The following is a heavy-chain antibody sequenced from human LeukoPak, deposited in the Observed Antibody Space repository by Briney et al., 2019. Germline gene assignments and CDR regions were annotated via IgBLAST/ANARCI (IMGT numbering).Heavy chain of an antibody. CDR3: AKDIDDYGDYVALDY. D-gene: IGHD4-17*01. Sequence: PGRSLRLSCAASGFTFDDFAMHWVRQAPGRGLEWVSGITWNSNNIGYADSVKGRFTISRDNAKNSLYLQMNTLRAEDMALYYCAKDIDDYGDYVALDYWGQGTLVTVSS. CDR2: ITWNSNNI. V-gene: IGHV3-9*03. CDR1: GFTFDDFA. J-gene: IGHJ4*02.